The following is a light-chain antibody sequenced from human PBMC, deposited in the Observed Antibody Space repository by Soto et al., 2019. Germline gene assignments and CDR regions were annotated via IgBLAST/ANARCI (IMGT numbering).Light chain of an antibody. CDR3: QQYDSSQRK. CDR1: QSVSNN. CDR2: DAS. J-gene: IGKJ1*01. Sequence: IVMTQSPATLSVSPGDRATLSCRASQSVSNNLAWYQQTPGQAPRLLLYDASTRATGIPARFSGSGSGTEFTLTISRLEPEDFAVYYCQQYDSSQRKFGQGTKVDI. V-gene: IGKV3-15*01.